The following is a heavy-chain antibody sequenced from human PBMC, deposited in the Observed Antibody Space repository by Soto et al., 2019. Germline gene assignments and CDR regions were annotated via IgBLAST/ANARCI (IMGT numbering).Heavy chain of an antibody. J-gene: IGHJ4*02. Sequence: QVQVVESGGGVVQPGRSLRLSCAASGFTFRTYGMHWVRQAPGKGLEWVSLISYDGNNKYYGDSVKGRFTISRDNSKNTLFLQMNSLRAEDTAIYYCAKKVNSGPGSQYFDYWGQGTLVTVSS. D-gene: IGHD3-10*01. V-gene: IGHV3-30*18. CDR3: AKKVNSGPGSQYFDY. CDR1: GFTFRTYG. CDR2: ISYDGNNK.